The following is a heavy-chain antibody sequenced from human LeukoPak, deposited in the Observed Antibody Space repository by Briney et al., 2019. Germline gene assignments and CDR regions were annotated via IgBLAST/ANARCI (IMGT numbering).Heavy chain of an antibody. Sequence: GGSLRLSCAASGFTFSDYGMHWVRQAPGKGLEWVAVIWYDGSNKYYADSVKGRFTISRDNSRNTLYLQMNSLRAEDTAIYYCARGKTPLYYYGLDVWGQGTTVTVSS. J-gene: IGHJ6*02. CDR1: GFTFSDYG. V-gene: IGHV3-33*01. CDR2: IWYDGSNK. CDR3: ARGKTPLYYYGLDV.